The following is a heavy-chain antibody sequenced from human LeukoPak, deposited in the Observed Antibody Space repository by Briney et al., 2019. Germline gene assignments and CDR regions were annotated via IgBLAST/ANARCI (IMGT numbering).Heavy chain of an antibody. CDR2: IHPHGIF. D-gene: IGHD2-21*02. CDR3: ARGSDRSKAGDL. CDR1: GGSCDDYY. Sequence: SETVSLPCAVHGGSCDDYYCSWIRPPPRKGLEWIGEIHPHGIFYYNSSLTSRVTISIDTSKSQFSLRLTSVTAADTAFYYCARGSDRSKAGDLWGQGSLVIVSS. J-gene: IGHJ5*02. V-gene: IGHV4-34*01.